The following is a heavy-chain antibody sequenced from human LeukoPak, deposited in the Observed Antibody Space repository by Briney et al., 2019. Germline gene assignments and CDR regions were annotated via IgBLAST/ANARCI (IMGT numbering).Heavy chain of an antibody. CDR3: ARDPRQDGSLFDY. Sequence: APVKVSCKASGYTFTSYGISWVRQAPGQGLEWMGWISAYNGNTNYAQNLQGRVTMTTDTSTSTAYMDLRSLRSDDTAVYYCARDPRQDGSLFDYWGQGTLVTVSS. CDR1: GYTFTSYG. J-gene: IGHJ4*02. D-gene: IGHD5-24*01. CDR2: ISAYNGNT. V-gene: IGHV1-18*01.